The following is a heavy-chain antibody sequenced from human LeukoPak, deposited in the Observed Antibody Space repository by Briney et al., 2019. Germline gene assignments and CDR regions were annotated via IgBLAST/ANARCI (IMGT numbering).Heavy chain of an antibody. CDR2: ISSSSSTI. CDR1: GFTFSSYS. Sequence: QPGGSLLLSCAASGFTFSSYSMNWVRQAPGKGLEWVSYISSSSSTIYYADSVKGRFTISRDNAKNSLYLQMNSLRDEDTAVYYCARDPHDYGDYYYGMDVWGQGTTVTVSS. V-gene: IGHV3-48*02. J-gene: IGHJ6*02. D-gene: IGHD4-17*01. CDR3: ARDPHDYGDYYYGMDV.